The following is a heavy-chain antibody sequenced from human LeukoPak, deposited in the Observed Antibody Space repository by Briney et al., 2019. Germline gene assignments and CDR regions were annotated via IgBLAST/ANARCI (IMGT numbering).Heavy chain of an antibody. J-gene: IGHJ4*02. CDR1: GYTFTGYY. D-gene: IGHD3-22*01. CDR2: INPNSGAT. Sequence: ASVKVSCKASGYTFTGYYIHWVRQAPAQGLDWMGWINPNSGATYYAQNFQGRVTMTRDTSLSTAYMDLSRLRSDDTAVYYCARAYDTSGNLGYWGRGTLVTVSS. CDR3: ARAYDTSGNLGY. V-gene: IGHV1-2*02.